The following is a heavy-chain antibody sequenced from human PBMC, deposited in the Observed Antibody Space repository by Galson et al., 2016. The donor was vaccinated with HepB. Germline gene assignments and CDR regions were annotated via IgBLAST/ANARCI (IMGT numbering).Heavy chain of an antibody. CDR3: ARATDSSWHNFDY. V-gene: IGHV3-30*01. J-gene: IGHJ4*02. Sequence: SLRLSCAASGFTFSTYWMTWVRQAPGKGPQWVTVISNDGNIKTYADSVKGRFTISRDNSRNTVFLQMNSLGPEDTAVYYCARATDSSWHNFDYWGQGTLVTVSS. CDR1: GFTFSTYW. CDR2: ISNDGNIK. D-gene: IGHD6-13*01.